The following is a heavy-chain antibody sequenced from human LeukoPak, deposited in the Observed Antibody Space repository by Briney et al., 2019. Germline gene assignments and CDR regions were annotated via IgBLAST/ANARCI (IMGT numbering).Heavy chain of an antibody. CDR2: INSDGSST. V-gene: IGHV3-74*01. J-gene: IGHJ6*02. CDR1: GFIFSTYW. Sequence: PGGSLRLSCAASGFIFSTYWMHWVRQAPGKGPVWVSRINSDGSSTIYADSVKGRFTISRDNAESTLYLQMNSLRAEDTAVYYCARSYGMDVWGQGTTVTVSS. CDR3: ARSYGMDV.